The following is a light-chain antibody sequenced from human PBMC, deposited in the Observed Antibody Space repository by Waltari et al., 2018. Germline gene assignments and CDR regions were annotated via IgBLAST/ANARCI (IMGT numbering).Light chain of an antibody. CDR3: HSYGGSLTVI. V-gene: IGLV1-40*01. J-gene: IGLJ2*01. CDR2: GIN. CDR1: SSNLGAGYE. Sequence: QSVLTQPPSVSGAPGQRVTISCTGSSSNLGAGYEGHWYQQLPGTAPRLLIYGINNRPSGVPDRFSGSKSGSSASLTISALQAEDEADYYCHSYGGSLTVIFGGGTKVTVL.